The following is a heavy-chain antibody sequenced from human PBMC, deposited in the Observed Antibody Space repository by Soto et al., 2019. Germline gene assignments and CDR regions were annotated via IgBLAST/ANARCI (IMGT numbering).Heavy chain of an antibody. D-gene: IGHD2-2*01. Sequence: SETLSLTCTVSGGSISSGGYYWSWIRQHPGKGLGWIGYIYYSGSTYYNPSLKSRVTISVDTSKNQFSLKLSSVTAADTAVYYCSVVPADRGINWFDPWGQGTLVTVSS. CDR3: SVVPADRGINWFDP. CDR2: IYYSGST. V-gene: IGHV4-31*03. J-gene: IGHJ5*02. CDR1: GGSISSGGYY.